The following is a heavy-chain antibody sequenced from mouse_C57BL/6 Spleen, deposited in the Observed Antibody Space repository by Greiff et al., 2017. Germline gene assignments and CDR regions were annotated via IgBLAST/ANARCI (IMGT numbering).Heavy chain of an antibody. V-gene: IGHV1-55*01. J-gene: IGHJ3*01. D-gene: IGHD1-1*01. Sequence: QVQLQQPGAELVKPGASVKMSCKASGYTFTSYWITWVKQRPGQGLEWIGDIYPGSGSTNYNEKFKSKATLTVDTSSSTAYMQLSSLTSEDSAVXYCARSYYGSSYTIAWFAYWGQGTLVTVSA. CDR1: GYTFTSYW. CDR3: ARSYYGSSYTIAWFAY. CDR2: IYPGSGST.